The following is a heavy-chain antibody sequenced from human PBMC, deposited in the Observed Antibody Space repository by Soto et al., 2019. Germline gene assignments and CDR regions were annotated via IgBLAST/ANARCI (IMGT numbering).Heavy chain of an antibody. D-gene: IGHD3-16*01. CDR1: GYSFTDYH. V-gene: IGHV1-2*04. J-gene: IGHJ6*02. CDR2: INPKSGGT. CDR3: ARDNRAFGYYYYGMDV. Sequence: GASVKVSCKASGYSFTDYHIHWVRQAPGQGLEWLGRINPKSGGTSTAQKFQGWVTMTRDRSISTVYMELTRLRSDDTAVYYCARDNRAFGYYYYGMDVWGQGTTVTVSS.